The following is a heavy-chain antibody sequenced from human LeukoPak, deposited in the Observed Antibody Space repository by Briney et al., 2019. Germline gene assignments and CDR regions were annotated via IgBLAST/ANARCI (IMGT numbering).Heavy chain of an antibody. CDR3: ARENGGAAWFDP. D-gene: IGHD3-16*01. V-gene: IGHV4-59*12. CDR2: IFYSGST. Sequence: PSETLSLTCTVSGDSISTYFWSWIRQPPGKGLEWIGYIFYSGSTRYNPSLKSRVTISVDTSKNQFSLKLSSVTAADTAVYYCARENGGAAWFDPWGQGTLVTVSS. J-gene: IGHJ5*02. CDR1: GDSISTYF.